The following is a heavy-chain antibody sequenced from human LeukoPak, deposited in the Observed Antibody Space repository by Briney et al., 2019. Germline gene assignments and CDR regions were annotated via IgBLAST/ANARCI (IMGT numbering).Heavy chain of an antibody. V-gene: IGHV4-59*01. J-gene: IGHJ4*02. CDR1: GGSISSYY. CDR2: IYYSGST. D-gene: IGHD6-13*01. CDR3: ARAGISSSWYLSLDFDY. Sequence: SETLSLTCTVSGGSISSYYWSWIRQPPGKGLEWIGYIYYSGSTNYNPSLKSRVTISVDTSKNQFSLKLSSVTAADTAVYYCARAGISSSWYLSLDFDYWGQGTLVTVSS.